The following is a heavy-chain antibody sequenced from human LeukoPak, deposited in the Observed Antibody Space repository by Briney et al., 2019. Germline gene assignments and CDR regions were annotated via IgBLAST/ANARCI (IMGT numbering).Heavy chain of an antibody. D-gene: IGHD3-10*01. Sequence: GGSLRLSCAASGFTFSSYAMSWVRQAPGKGLEWVSAISGSGGSTYYADSVKGRFTISRDNSKNTLYLQMNSLRAEDTAVYYCAKDGLMARGVITPHYYYYGMDVWGQGTTVTVSS. J-gene: IGHJ6*02. CDR1: GFTFSSYA. V-gene: IGHV3-23*01. CDR2: ISGSGGST. CDR3: AKDGLMARGVITPHYYYYGMDV.